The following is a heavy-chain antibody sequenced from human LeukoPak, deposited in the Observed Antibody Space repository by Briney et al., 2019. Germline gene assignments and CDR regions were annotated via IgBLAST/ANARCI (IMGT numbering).Heavy chain of an antibody. CDR2: IRYDGSNK. CDR1: GFTFSSYG. Sequence: GGSLRPSCAASGFTFSSYGMHWVRQAPGKGLEWVAFIRYDGSNKYYADSVKGRFTISRDNSKNTLYLQMNSLRAEDTAVYYCAKDRSRGGATSNFDYWGQGTLVTVSS. D-gene: IGHD1-26*01. V-gene: IGHV3-30*02. CDR3: AKDRSRGGATSNFDY. J-gene: IGHJ4*02.